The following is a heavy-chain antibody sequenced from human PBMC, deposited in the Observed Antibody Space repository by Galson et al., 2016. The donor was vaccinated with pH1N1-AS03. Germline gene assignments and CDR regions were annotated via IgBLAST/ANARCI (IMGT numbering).Heavy chain of an antibody. CDR1: GYGFNGYW. J-gene: IGHJ3*01. CDR2: IFPGDSDT. V-gene: IGHV5-51*03. Sequence: QSGAEVKKPGDSLKISCKSSGYGFNGYWTGWVRQMPGKGLEWMGIIFPGDSDTRYSPSFQGQVTISADKSTRTTYLQWRSLKASDTAVYYCARPAHYDSSGWDALDVGRQGTMLIVSS. CDR3: ARPAHYDSSGWDALDV. D-gene: IGHD3-22*01.